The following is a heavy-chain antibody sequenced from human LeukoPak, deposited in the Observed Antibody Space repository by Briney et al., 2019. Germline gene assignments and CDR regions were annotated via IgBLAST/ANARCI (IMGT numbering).Heavy chain of an antibody. Sequence: GGSLRLSCAASGFTFSNYGMTWVRQAPGKGLEWVSASSGSGDSTYYADSVKGRFTISRDNSKNTLYLQMNSLRAEDTAVYYCARRPGGDNWNYASFLHPWGQGTLVTVSS. V-gene: IGHV3-23*01. CDR3: ARRPGGDNWNYASFLHP. CDR1: GFTFSNYG. CDR2: SSGSGDST. J-gene: IGHJ5*02. D-gene: IGHD1-7*01.